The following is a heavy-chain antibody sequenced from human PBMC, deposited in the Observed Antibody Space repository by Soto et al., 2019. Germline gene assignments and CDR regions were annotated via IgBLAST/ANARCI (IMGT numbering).Heavy chain of an antibody. V-gene: IGHV4-39*01. Sequence: QVQLQESGPGLVKPSETLSLTCTVSGDSIRSSSHYWAWNRQPPGKGLEWIGGFYYSGSPYYNPSLKSRVAMSVDTSKNQFSLTLNSVTAADTAVYYCYINGFWGQGTLVTVSS. CDR1: GDSIRSSSHY. CDR2: FYYSGSP. D-gene: IGHD2-8*01. CDR3: YINGF. J-gene: IGHJ1*01.